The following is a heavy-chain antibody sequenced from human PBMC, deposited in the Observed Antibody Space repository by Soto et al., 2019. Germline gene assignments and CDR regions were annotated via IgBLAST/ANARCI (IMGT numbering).Heavy chain of an antibody. CDR1: GGSISSYY. CDR2: IYYSGST. J-gene: IGHJ5*02. CDR3: ARGPGEYSSSWLVGSGGDWFDP. V-gene: IGHV4-59*01. D-gene: IGHD6-13*01. Sequence: PSETLSLTCTVSGGSISSYYWSWIRQPPGKGLEWIGYIYYSGSTNYNPSLKSRVTISVDTSKNQFSLKLSSVTAADTAVYYCARGPGEYSSSWLVGSGGDWFDPWGQGTQVTVSS.